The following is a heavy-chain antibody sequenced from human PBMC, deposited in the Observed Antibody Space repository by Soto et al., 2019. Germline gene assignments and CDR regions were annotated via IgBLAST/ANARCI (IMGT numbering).Heavy chain of an antibody. CDR3: ASSIVVVVAQGPEGWFDL. J-gene: IGHJ5*02. V-gene: IGHV1-69*01. CDR2: IIPIFGTA. CDR1: GGTFSSYA. D-gene: IGHD2-15*01. Sequence: QVQLVQSGAEVKKPGSSVKVSCKASGGTFSSYAISWVRQAPGQGLEWMGGIIPIFGTANYAQKFQGRVTITADQSTSTAYMELSSMGSEDKAVYYGASSIVVVVAQGPEGWFDLWGQGTLVTVSS.